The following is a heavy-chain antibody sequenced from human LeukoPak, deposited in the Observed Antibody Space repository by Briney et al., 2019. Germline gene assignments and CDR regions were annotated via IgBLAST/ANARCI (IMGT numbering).Heavy chain of an antibody. CDR3: QSRFLEWLLDY. CDR2: IYYGGYT. V-gene: IGHV4-39*01. Sequence: SETLSLTCTVSGGSISINNYYWGWIRQPPGKGLEWIGSIYYGGYTYYNPSLRSRVTISVDTSKNQFSLKLSSVTAADTAIYYCQSRFLEWLLDYWGQGTLVTVSS. CDR1: GGSISINNYY. D-gene: IGHD3-3*01. J-gene: IGHJ4*02.